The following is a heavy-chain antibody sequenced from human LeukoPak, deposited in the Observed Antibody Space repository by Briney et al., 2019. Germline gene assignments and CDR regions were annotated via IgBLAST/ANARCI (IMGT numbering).Heavy chain of an antibody. CDR2: IWYDGSNK. CDR3: ARDLQGSYYDSSGS. J-gene: IGHJ5*02. V-gene: IGHV3-33*01. Sequence: GGSLRLSCAASGFTFSSYGMHWVRQAPGKGLEWVAVIWYDGSNKYYADSVKGRFTISRDNSKNTLYLQMNSLRAEGTAVYYCARDLQGSYYDSSGSWGQGTLVTVSS. CDR1: GFTFSSYG. D-gene: IGHD3-22*01.